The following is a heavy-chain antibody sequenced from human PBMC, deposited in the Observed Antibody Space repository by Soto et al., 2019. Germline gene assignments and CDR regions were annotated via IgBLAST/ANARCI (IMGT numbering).Heavy chain of an antibody. CDR1: GGTFSSYA. Sequence: QVQLVQSGAEVQKPGSSVKVSCKASGGTFSSYAISWVRQAPGQGLEWMGGIIPIFGTANYAQKFQGRVTITADESTSTAYMELSSLRSEDTAVYYCTRDKRSSSWDTYYYGMDVWGQGTTVTVSS. J-gene: IGHJ6*02. CDR3: TRDKRSSSWDTYYYGMDV. D-gene: IGHD6-13*01. V-gene: IGHV1-69*01. CDR2: IIPIFGTA.